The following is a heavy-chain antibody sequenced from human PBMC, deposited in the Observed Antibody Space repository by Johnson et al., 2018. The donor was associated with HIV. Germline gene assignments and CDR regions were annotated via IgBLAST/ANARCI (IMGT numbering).Heavy chain of an antibody. CDR1: GFTYSSYW. CDR2: IKQDGSEK. D-gene: IGHD2-21*01. Sequence: VQLVESGGGLVQPGGSLRLSCAASGFTYSSYWMRWVRQAPGKGLEWVANIKQDGSEKYYVDSVKGRLTISRDNAKNSLYLQRNSLRAEDTAVYYCAKDRVVIAAHDAFDIWGQGTMVTVSS. V-gene: IGHV3-7*03. CDR3: AKDRVVIAAHDAFDI. J-gene: IGHJ3*02.